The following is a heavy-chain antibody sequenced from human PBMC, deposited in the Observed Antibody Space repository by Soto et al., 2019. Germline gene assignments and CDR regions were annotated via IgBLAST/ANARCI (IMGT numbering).Heavy chain of an antibody. Sequence: TSETLSLTCTVSGGSISSYYWSWIRQPAGKGLEWIGRIYTSGSTNYNPSLKSRVTMSVDTSKNQFSLKLSSVTAADTAVYYCARDLTLYYGSGSPTYGMDVWGQGTTVTVSS. CDR3: ARDLTLYYGSGSPTYGMDV. J-gene: IGHJ6*02. V-gene: IGHV4-4*07. D-gene: IGHD3-10*01. CDR2: IYTSGST. CDR1: GGSISSYY.